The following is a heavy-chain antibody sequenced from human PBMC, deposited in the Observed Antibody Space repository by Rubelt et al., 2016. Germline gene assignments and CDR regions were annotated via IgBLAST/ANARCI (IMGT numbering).Heavy chain of an antibody. V-gene: IGHV3-9*01. CDR3: ARGHYGLDV. Sequence: RGRSLRLSCAASGFSFDDYAMHWVRQAPGKGLEWVSGITSKSGKTDYADSVKGRFTISRDSAKNSLSLQMDSLSGEDTALYYCARGHYGLDVWGQGTTVTVSS. CDR2: ITSKSGKT. J-gene: IGHJ6*02. CDR1: GFSFDDYA.